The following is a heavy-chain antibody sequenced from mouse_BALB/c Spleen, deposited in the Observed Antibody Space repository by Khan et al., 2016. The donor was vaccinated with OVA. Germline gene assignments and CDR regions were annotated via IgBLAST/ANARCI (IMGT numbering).Heavy chain of an antibody. CDR2: IIPPNDDT. V-gene: IGHV14-3*02. J-gene: IGHJ3*01. CDR1: GYTITDTY. CDR3: ATIYGNALAY. D-gene: IGHD2-1*01. Sequence: VQLHQSGAELVKPWASVTFSCSASGYTITDTYIHWMKQRPARGREWIGRIIPPNDDTKYDPKLQAKTTFTADTSTNTSYLQLSSLTSEDTAVNYFATIYGNALAYWGRGTLVSVSA.